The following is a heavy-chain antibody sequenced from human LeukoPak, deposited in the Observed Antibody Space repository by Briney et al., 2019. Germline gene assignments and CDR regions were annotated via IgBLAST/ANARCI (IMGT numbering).Heavy chain of an antibody. CDR1: GFTFSSYW. D-gene: IGHD4-17*01. CDR2: IKQDGSEK. V-gene: IGHV3-7*01. Sequence: PGGSLRLSCAASGFTFSSYWMSWVRQAPGKGLEWVANIKQDGSEKYYVDSVKGRFTISRDNAKNSLYLQMNSLRAEDTAVYYCARDPGDYGWSGSLDYFDYWGQGTLVTVSS. J-gene: IGHJ4*02. CDR3: ARDPGDYGWSGSLDYFDY.